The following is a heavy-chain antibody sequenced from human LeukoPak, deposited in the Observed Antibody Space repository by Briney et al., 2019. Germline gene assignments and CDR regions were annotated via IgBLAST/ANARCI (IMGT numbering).Heavy chain of an antibody. CDR1: GYTFTSYG. CDR2: ISAYNGNT. D-gene: IGHD6-6*01. V-gene: IGHV1-18*01. J-gene: IGHJ4*02. Sequence: ASVKVSCKDSGYTFTSYGISWVRQAPGQGLEWMGWISAYNGNTNYAQKLQGRVTMTTDTSTSTAYMELRSPRSDDTAVYYCARGKTNIAARPDAYFDYWGQGTLVTVSS. CDR3: ARGKTNIAARPDAYFDY.